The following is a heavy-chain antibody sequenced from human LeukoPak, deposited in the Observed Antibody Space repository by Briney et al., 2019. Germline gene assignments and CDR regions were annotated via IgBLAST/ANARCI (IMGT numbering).Heavy chain of an antibody. CDR3: TRDRGTTYAPDI. Sequence: ASVKVSCKASGYTFTDYYMHWVRQAPGRGLEWMGRINPNSGDTNYAQKFQGRVTMTRDTSIKIAYMELRRLRSDDTAMYYCTRDRGTTYAPDIWGRGTMVTVSS. J-gene: IGHJ3*02. D-gene: IGHD4-17*01. CDR1: GYTFTDYY. V-gene: IGHV1-2*06. CDR2: INPNSGDT.